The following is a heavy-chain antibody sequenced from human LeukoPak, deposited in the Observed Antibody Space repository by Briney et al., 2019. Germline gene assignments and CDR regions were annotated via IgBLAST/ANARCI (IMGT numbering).Heavy chain of an antibody. Sequence: GGSLRLSCAASGFSFSGYAMSWVRQAPGKGLDWVSGVSDSGVNTYYADSVKGRFTISRDNSKNTLYLQMNSLRAEDTAVYYCAKGLMPTYSIAAAGTGDYWGQGTLVTVSS. D-gene: IGHD6-13*01. V-gene: IGHV3-23*01. CDR1: GFSFSGYA. CDR3: AKGLMPTYSIAAAGTGDY. CDR2: VSDSGVNT. J-gene: IGHJ4*02.